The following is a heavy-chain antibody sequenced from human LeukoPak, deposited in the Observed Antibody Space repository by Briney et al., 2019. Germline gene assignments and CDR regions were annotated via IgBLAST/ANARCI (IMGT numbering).Heavy chain of an antibody. CDR1: GGSMNSYY. Sequence: SETLSLTCTVSGGSMNSYYWSWIRQPPGKGLEWIGYNFYSGTTDYNPSLKSRVTISVDASKNQFSLKVSSVTAADTAVYYCARDRSRYSSRYFDFWGQGTLVTVSS. CDR3: ARDRSRYSSRYFDF. J-gene: IGHJ4*02. V-gene: IGHV4-59*01. CDR2: NFYSGTT. D-gene: IGHD6-19*01.